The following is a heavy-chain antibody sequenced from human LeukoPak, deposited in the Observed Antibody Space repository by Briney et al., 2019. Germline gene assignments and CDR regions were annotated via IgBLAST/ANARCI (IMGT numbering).Heavy chain of an antibody. Sequence: SETLSLTCTVSGGSIGSYYWSWIRQPPGKGLEWIGYIYYSGSTNYNPSLKSRVTISVDTSKNQFSLKLSSVTAADTAVYYCVRDRRLWSGKHKDYYYGMDVWGQGTTVTVSS. V-gene: IGHV4-59*01. D-gene: IGHD3-3*01. J-gene: IGHJ6*02. CDR1: GGSIGSYY. CDR2: IYYSGST. CDR3: VRDRRLWSGKHKDYYYGMDV.